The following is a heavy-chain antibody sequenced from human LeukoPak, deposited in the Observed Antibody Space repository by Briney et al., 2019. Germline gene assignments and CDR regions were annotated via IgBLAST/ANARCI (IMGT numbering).Heavy chain of an antibody. Sequence: ASVKVSCKASGYTFTSYGISWVRQAPGQGLEWMGWISAYNGNTNYAQKLQGRVTMTTDTSTSTAYMELRSLRSDDTAVYYCARGGYYDILTGPVFDFDYWGQGTLVTVSS. D-gene: IGHD3-9*01. CDR1: GYTFTSYG. V-gene: IGHV1-18*01. CDR3: ARGGYYDILTGPVFDFDY. J-gene: IGHJ4*02. CDR2: ISAYNGNT.